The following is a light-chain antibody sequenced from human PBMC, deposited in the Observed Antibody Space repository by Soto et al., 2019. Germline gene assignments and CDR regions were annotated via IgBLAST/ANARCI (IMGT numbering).Light chain of an antibody. CDR3: QQYNTYSSLT. CDR2: DAS. V-gene: IGKV1-5*01. Sequence: DIQMTQSPSTLSASVGDRVTITCRASQSISSWLAWYQQKLGRAPRLLIYDASSLESGVPSRFSGSGYGTEFTFTISSLQPDDFATYYCQQYNTYSSLTFGGGTKVDIK. CDR1: QSISSW. J-gene: IGKJ4*01.